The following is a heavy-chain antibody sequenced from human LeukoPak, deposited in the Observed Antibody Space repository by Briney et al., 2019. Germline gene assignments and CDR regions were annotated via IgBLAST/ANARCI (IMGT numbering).Heavy chain of an antibody. V-gene: IGHV3-30*03. CDR1: GFTFSSYD. J-gene: IGHJ6*02. CDR3: ARGAVTTNYYYGMDV. D-gene: IGHD4-17*01. Sequence: PGGSLRLSCAASGFTFSSYDMHWVRQAPGKGLEWVTLISYDGSNKYYGDSVKGRFTISRDNSKNTLYLQMNSLRAEDTAVYYCARGAVTTNYYYGMDVWGQGTTVTVSS. CDR2: ISYDGSNK.